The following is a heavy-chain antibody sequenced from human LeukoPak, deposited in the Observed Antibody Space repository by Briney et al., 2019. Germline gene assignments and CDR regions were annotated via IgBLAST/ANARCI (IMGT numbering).Heavy chain of an antibody. CDR1: GFTFDDYA. Sequence: PGRSLRLSCAASGFTFDDYAMHWVRQAPGKGLEWVSGISWNSGSIGYADSVKGRFTISRDNAKNSLYLQMNSLRAEDTALYYCAKDLYSSTPGYMDVWGKGTTVTVSS. J-gene: IGHJ6*03. V-gene: IGHV3-9*01. CDR3: AKDLYSSTPGYMDV. CDR2: ISWNSGSI. D-gene: IGHD6-13*01.